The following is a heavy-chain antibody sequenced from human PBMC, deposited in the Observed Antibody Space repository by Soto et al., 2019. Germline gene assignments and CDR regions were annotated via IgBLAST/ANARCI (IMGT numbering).Heavy chain of an antibody. Sequence: QVQVVQSGAEVKKPGASVKISCKTSGYSFTDDYLHWVRQAPGQGLVCVVWINPHSGSTNFAQKFLGRVSMTRATSISPAYMELFSLTSDDTAIYYCARAVYCGDDCYSYGMDVWGQGTTVTVSS. J-gene: IGHJ6*02. D-gene: IGHD2-21*02. V-gene: IGHV1-2*02. CDR3: ARAVYCGDDCYSYGMDV. CDR2: INPHSGST. CDR1: GYSFTDDY.